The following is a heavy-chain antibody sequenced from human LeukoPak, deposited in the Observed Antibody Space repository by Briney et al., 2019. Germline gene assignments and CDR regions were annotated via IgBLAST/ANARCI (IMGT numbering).Heavy chain of an antibody. CDR1: GYTFTGYY. CDR2: INPNSGGT. D-gene: IGHD3-22*01. Sequence: GASVKVSCKASGYTFTGYYMHWVRQAPGQGLEWMGWINPNSGGTNYAQKFQGRVTMTRDTSISTAYMELSRLRSDDTAVYYCASNYYDSSGYYYDNWFDPWGQGTLVTVSS. J-gene: IGHJ5*02. V-gene: IGHV1-2*02. CDR3: ASNYYDSSGYYYDNWFDP.